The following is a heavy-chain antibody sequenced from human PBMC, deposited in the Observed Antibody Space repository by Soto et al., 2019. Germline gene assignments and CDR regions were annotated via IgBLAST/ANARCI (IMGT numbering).Heavy chain of an antibody. J-gene: IGHJ1*01. CDR3: ARRKPHDSTFYYDSSGYVSA. V-gene: IGHV4-34*01. CDR2: INRDGDT. CDR1: GGSFSDYY. Sequence: QVQLQQWGAGLLKPSETLSLTCAVYGGSFSDYYWYWSWIRQPPGKGLEWMGEINRDGDTNYNPSLTRRVTMSVDTFKTQFSLRLSSVTAADTAMYYCARRKPHDSTFYYDSSGYVSAWGQGTLVSVSS. D-gene: IGHD3-22*01.